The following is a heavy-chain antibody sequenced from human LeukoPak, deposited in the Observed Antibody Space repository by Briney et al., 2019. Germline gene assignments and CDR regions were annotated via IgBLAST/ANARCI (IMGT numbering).Heavy chain of an antibody. CDR2: ISNTSSTI. V-gene: IGHV3-48*02. D-gene: IGHD2-21*02. J-gene: IGHJ4*02. CDR3: ARVSTVTALVY. CDR1: GFTFSSYS. Sequence: GGSLRLSCAASGFTFSSYSMKWVRQAPGKGLEWVSYISNTSSTIYYADSVRGRFTISRDNAKNSLYPQRNSLRDEDTAVYYCARVSTVTALVYWGQGTLVTVSS.